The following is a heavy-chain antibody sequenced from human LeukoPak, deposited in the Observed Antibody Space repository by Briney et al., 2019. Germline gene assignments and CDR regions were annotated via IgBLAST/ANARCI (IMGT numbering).Heavy chain of an antibody. D-gene: IGHD3-22*01. Sequence: PSETLSLTCAVYGGSLSGYYWSWIRQPPGKGLEWIGEINHSGSTNYNPSLKSRVTISVDTSKNQFSLKLSSVTAADTAVYYCARGHHSSGYSFNYYYYYGMDVWGQGTTVTVSS. CDR3: ARGHHSSGYSFNYYYYYGMDV. CDR1: GGSLSGYY. V-gene: IGHV4-34*01. CDR2: INHSGST. J-gene: IGHJ6*02.